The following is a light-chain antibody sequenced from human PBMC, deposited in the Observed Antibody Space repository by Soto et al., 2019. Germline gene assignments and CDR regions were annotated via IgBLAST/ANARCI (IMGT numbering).Light chain of an antibody. CDR1: QSVSSSY. J-gene: IGKJ5*01. V-gene: IGKV3-20*01. Sequence: EIVLTQSPGTLSLSPGERATLSCRASQSVSSSYLAWYQQKPGQAPRLLMYGASSRATGIPDRFSGSGSGTDFTLTISRLEPEDFGVYYCQQYGSSPPITFGQGTRLEIK. CDR3: QQYGSSPPIT. CDR2: GAS.